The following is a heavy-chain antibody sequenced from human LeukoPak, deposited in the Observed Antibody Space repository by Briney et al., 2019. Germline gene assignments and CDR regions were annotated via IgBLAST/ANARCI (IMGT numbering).Heavy chain of an antibody. CDR1: GFTFSNYA. CDR2: ISANGGST. Sequence: PGGSLRLSCAASGFTFSNYAMSWVRQAPGKGLEWVSAISANGGSTYYADSVKGRFTISRDNSKNTLYLQMNSLRAEDTAVYYCAREVRTGVHGGAPEFDYWGQGTLVTVSS. V-gene: IGHV3-23*01. J-gene: IGHJ4*02. CDR3: AREVRTGVHGGAPEFDY. D-gene: IGHD4-23*01.